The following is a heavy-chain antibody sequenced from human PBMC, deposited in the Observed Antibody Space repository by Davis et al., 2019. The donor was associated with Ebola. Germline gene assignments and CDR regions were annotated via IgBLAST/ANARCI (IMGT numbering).Heavy chain of an antibody. CDR1: GFTFSSYG. CDR2: ISYDGSNK. V-gene: IGHV3-30*03. Sequence: GGSLRLSCAASGFTFSSYGMHWVRQAPGKGLEWVAVISYDGSNKYYADSVKGRFTISRDNAKNSLYLQMNSLRAEDTAVYYCASGPFAVAIFDYWGQGTLVTVSS. J-gene: IGHJ4*02. D-gene: IGHD6-19*01. CDR3: ASGPFAVAIFDY.